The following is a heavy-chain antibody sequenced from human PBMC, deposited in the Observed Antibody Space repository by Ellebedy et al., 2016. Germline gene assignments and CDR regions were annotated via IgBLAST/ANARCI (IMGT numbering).Heavy chain of an antibody. J-gene: IGHJ4*02. CDR3: ANSAAAGKFSCEGY. CDR1: GFTFSSYG. CDR2: ISYDGSNK. D-gene: IGHD6-13*01. V-gene: IGHV3-30*18. Sequence: GGSLRLXXAASGFTFSSYGMHWVRQAPGKGLEWVAVISYDGSNKYYADSVKGRFTISRDNSKNTLYLQMNSLRAEDTAVYYCANSAAAGKFSCEGYWGQGTLVTVSS.